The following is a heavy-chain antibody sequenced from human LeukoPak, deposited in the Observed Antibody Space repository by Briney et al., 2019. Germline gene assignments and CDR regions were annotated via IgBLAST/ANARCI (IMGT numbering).Heavy chain of an antibody. D-gene: IGHD3-16*01. CDR3: ARDGPTRRFWFDP. J-gene: IGHJ5*02. CDR1: GYTFTGYY. Sequence: GASVKVSCKASGYTFTGYYIHWVRQAPGQGLEWMGWINPNSGGTNYAQKFQGRVTMTRDTSISTAYMELSRLRSDDTAVYYCARDGPTRRFWFDPWGQGTLVTVSS. CDR2: INPNSGGT. V-gene: IGHV1-2*02.